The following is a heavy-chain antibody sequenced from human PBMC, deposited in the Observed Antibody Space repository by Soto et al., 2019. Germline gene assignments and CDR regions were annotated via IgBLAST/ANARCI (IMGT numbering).Heavy chain of an antibody. CDR3: ARDLGGSSSYLGY. D-gene: IGHD6-6*01. CDR2: INPASGGA. J-gene: IGHJ4*02. Sequence: ASVKVSCKASGYTFTVRYIHGVRQSPGQGREWMGWINPASGGATYAQKFQGRVSLTRDTSNSIAYMELSSLRSDDTAVYFCARDLGGSSSYLGYWGQGTPVTVSS. V-gene: IGHV1-2*02. CDR1: GYTFTVRY.